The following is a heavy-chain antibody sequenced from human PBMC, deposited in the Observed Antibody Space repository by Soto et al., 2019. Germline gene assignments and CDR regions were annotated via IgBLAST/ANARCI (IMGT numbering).Heavy chain of an antibody. Sequence: SVKVSCKASGGTFSSYTISWVRQAPGQGLEWMGRIIPILGIANYAQKFQGRVTITADKSTSTAYMELSSLRSEDTAVYYCAGEYCSSTSCYLLVGAFDIWGQGTMVTVS. D-gene: IGHD2-2*01. CDR1: GGTFSSYT. CDR3: AGEYCSSTSCYLLVGAFDI. V-gene: IGHV1-69*02. CDR2: IIPILGIA. J-gene: IGHJ3*02.